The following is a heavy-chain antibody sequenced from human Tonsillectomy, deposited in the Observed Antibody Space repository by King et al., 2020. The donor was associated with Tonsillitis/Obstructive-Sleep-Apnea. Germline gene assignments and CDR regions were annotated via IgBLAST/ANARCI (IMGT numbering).Heavy chain of an antibody. D-gene: IGHD2-2*01. V-gene: IGHV4-4*02. CDR1: GGSISSSNW. Sequence: VQLQESGPGLVKPSGTLSLTCAVYGGSISSSNWWSWVRQPPGRGLEWIGEIYHSGSTNYNPSLKSRVTISVDKSKNQFSLKLSSVTAAATAVYYCASGYCSSTSCFNWFDPWGQGTLVTVSS. CDR2: IYHSGST. J-gene: IGHJ5*02. CDR3: ASGYCSSTSCFNWFDP.